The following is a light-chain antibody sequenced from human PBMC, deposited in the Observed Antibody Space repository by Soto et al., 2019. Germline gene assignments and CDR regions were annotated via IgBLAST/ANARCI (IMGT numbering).Light chain of an antibody. CDR1: QNIRNY. J-gene: IGKJ2*01. CDR2: AAS. CDR3: QQGHSTPYT. Sequence: DIQMTQSPSSLSASVGDRVTITCRASQNIRNYLSWYQQKPGDAPKLLIYAASTLQGAVPSRFSGSGSGTDFTLTISSLQPVDFATYHCQQGHSTPYTFGQGTRLEI. V-gene: IGKV1-39*01.